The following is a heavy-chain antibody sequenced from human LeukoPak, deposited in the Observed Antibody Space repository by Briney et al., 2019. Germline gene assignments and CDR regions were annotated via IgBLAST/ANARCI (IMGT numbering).Heavy chain of an antibody. CDR1: GGSISSYY. Sequence: PSETLSLTCTVSGGSISSYYWSWIRQPPGKGLEWIGSIYYSGSTYYNPSLKSRVTISVDTSKNQFSLKLSSVTAADTAVYYCASRGSYYFNSDYWGQGTLVTVSS. CDR2: IYYSGST. V-gene: IGHV4-59*05. CDR3: ASRGSYYFNSDY. D-gene: IGHD1-26*01. J-gene: IGHJ4*02.